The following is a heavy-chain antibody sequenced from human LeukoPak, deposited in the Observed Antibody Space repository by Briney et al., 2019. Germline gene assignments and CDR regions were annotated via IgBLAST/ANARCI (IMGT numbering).Heavy chain of an antibody. V-gene: IGHV1-3*01. D-gene: IGHD2-2*01. Sequence: GASVKVSCKASGYTFTSYAMHWVRQAPGQRLEWMGWINAGNGNTKYSQKFQGRVTITRDTSASTAYMELSSLRSDGTAVYYCARGARVTSCSYWGQGTMVTVSS. CDR1: GYTFTSYA. J-gene: IGHJ3*01. CDR2: INAGNGNT. CDR3: ARGARVTSCSY.